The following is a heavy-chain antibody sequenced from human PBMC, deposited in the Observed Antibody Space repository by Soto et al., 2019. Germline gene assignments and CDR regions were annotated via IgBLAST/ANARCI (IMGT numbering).Heavy chain of an antibody. V-gene: IGHV2-5*02. J-gene: IGHJ5*02. CDR2: IYWDDDK. D-gene: IGHD3-22*01. CDR3: AHYYDSSGYYYDSWFDP. Sequence: QITLKESGPTLVKPTQTLTLTCTFSGFSLSTSGVGVGWIRQPPGKALEWLALIYWDDDKRYSPSLKSRLTNTKNTSKNQVVLTMTNTDPVDTATYYCAHYYDSSGYYYDSWFDPWGQGTLVTVSS. CDR1: GFSLSTSGVG.